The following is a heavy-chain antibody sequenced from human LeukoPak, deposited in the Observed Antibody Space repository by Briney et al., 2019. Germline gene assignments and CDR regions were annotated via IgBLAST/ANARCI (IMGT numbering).Heavy chain of an antibody. CDR2: IRYDGSNK. V-gene: IGHV3-30*02. J-gene: IGHJ5*02. Sequence: PGGSLRLSCAASGFTFSSYGMHWVRQAPGKGLEWVAFIRYDGSNKYYADSVKGRFTISRDNSKNTLYLQMNSLRAEDTAVYYCARDWDIVVVPAATVVNNWFDPWGQGTLVTVSS. CDR3: ARDWDIVVVPAATVVNNWFDP. D-gene: IGHD2-2*01. CDR1: GFTFSSYG.